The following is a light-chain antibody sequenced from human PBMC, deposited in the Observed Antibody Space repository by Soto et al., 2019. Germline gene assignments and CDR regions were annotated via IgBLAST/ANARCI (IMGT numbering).Light chain of an antibody. CDR2: DVN. CDR1: NSDVGGYNF. V-gene: IGLV2-11*01. CDR3: CSYADTFYV. J-gene: IGLJ1*01. Sequence: QSALTQPRSVSGYPGQSVTISCTGTNSDVGGYNFVSWYQQYPGKVPKLMIYDVNKRSSGVPDRFSGSKSGNTASLTISGLQAEDEADYYCCSYADTFYVFGTGTKVTVL.